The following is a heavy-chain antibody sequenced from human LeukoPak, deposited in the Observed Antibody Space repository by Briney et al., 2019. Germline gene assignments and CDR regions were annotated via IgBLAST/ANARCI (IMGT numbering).Heavy chain of an antibody. CDR3: ARQQPRVQLDY. D-gene: IGHD1-1*01. CDR1: GFTFSRYE. CDR2: ISSSDSSI. V-gene: IGHV3-48*03. J-gene: IGHJ4*02. Sequence: GGSLRLSCAASGFTFSRYEMNWVRQAPGKGLEWVSCISSSDSSIYYADSVKGRFTISRDNAKNSLYLQMNSLRAEDTAVYYCARQQPRVQLDYWGQGTLVTVSS.